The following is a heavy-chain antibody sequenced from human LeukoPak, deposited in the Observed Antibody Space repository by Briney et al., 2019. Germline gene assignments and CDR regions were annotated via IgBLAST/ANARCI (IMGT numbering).Heavy chain of an antibody. CDR2: ISGSGGST. V-gene: IGHV3-23*01. Sequence: AGGSLRLSCAASGFTFSSYAMSWVRQAPGKGLEWVSAISGSGGSTYYADSVKGQFTISRDNSKNTLYLQMNSLRAEDTAVYYCAKLGYCGGDCHLGAFDIWGQGTMVTVSS. D-gene: IGHD2-21*02. CDR1: GFTFSSYA. J-gene: IGHJ3*02. CDR3: AKLGYCGGDCHLGAFDI.